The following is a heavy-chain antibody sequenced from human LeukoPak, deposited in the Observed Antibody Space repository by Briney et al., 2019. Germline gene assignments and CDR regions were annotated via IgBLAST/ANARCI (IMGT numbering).Heavy chain of an antibody. Sequence: ASVKVSCKASGGTFSSYAISWVRQAPGQGLEWMGWISAYNGNTNYAQKLQGRVTMTTDTSTSTAYMELRSLRSDDTAVYYCARKARRAAFDIWGQGTMVTVSS. V-gene: IGHV1-18*01. J-gene: IGHJ3*02. CDR1: GGTFSSYA. CDR3: ARKARRAAFDI. CDR2: ISAYNGNT.